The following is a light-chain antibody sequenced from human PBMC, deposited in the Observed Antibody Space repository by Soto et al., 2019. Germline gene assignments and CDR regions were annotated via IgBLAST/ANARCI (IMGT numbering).Light chain of an antibody. J-gene: IGKJ5*01. Sequence: EIELTQSPGTLSVSPGERATLSCRASQSVSSSYLVWYQQKPGQAPRLLIYDTSSRATGIPDRFSGSGSGTEFTLTISSLQSEDFAVYYCQQHSNWPITFGQGTRVEIK. V-gene: IGKV3D-20*02. CDR3: QQHSNWPIT. CDR1: QSVSSSY. CDR2: DTS.